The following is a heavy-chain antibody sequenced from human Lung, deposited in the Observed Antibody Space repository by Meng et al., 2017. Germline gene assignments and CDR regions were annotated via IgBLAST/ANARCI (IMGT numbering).Heavy chain of an antibody. CDR3: ARVEYSSSWYLDF. D-gene: IGHD6-13*01. CDR1: GGSISSSSYY. V-gene: IGHV4-39*07. CDR2: ISDGGNT. J-gene: IGHJ4*02. Sequence: QLQLQESGPGLVKPSETLSLTCTVSGGSISSSSYYWGWIRQPPGKGLEWIGSISDGGNTYYNPSLQSRVSISVDTSKNQFSLKLRSVTAADTAVYYCARVEYSSSWYLDFWGQGALVTVSS.